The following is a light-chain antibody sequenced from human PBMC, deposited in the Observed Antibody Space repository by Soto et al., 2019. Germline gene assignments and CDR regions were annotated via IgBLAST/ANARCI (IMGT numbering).Light chain of an antibody. J-gene: IGLJ2*01. V-gene: IGLV1-40*01. CDR3: QSFWV. CDR1: NSNIGAGFD. Sequence: QSVLTQPPSVSGAPGQRVTISCTGSNSNIGAGFDVHWYQQFPGTAPKLLIYRNNQRPSGVPDRVSGSKSGTSASLAITGLQDEDEADYYCQSFWVFGGGTKLTVL. CDR2: RNN.